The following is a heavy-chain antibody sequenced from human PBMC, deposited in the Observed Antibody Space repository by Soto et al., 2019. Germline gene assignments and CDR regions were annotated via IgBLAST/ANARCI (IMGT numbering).Heavy chain of an antibody. CDR3: ARGRGDSYYDFWSGYSVPNGFDP. CDR1: GGSISSGGYY. Sequence: SETLSLTCTVSGGSISSGGYYWSWIRQHPGKGLEWIGYIYCSGSTYYNPSLKSRVTISVDTSKNQFSLKLSSVTAADTAVYYCARGRGDSYYDFWSGYSVPNGFDPWGQGTMVTVSS. J-gene: IGHJ5*02. V-gene: IGHV4-31*03. CDR2: IYCSGST. D-gene: IGHD3-3*01.